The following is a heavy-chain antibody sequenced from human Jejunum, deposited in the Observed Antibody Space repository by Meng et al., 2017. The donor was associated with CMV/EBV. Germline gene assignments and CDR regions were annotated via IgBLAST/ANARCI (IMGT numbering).Heavy chain of an antibody. J-gene: IGHJ4*02. Sequence: ASGFAFSTYAMTWVRLDPGKGLEWVSSIDATSTYIYYGDSVKGRFTISRDNARNSLYLQMNSLRAEDTALYYCARDLVAATAPNNWGQGTLVTVSS. CDR2: IDATSTYI. D-gene: IGHD2-15*01. V-gene: IGHV3-21*01. CDR3: ARDLVAATAPNN. CDR1: GFAFSTYA.